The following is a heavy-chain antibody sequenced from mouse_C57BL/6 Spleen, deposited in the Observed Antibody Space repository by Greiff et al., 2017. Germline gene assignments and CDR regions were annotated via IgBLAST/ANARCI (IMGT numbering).Heavy chain of an antibody. J-gene: IGHJ1*03. Sequence: EVQLQQSGPELVKPGASVKISCKASGYSFTGYYMNWVKQSPEKSLEWIGEINPSTGGTTYNQKFKAKATLTVDKSSSTAYMQLKSLTSEDSAVYYCARHGYYPFDVGGTGTTVTVSS. CDR2: INPSTGGT. CDR1: GYSFTGYY. D-gene: IGHD2-3*01. CDR3: ARHGYYPFDV. V-gene: IGHV1-42*01.